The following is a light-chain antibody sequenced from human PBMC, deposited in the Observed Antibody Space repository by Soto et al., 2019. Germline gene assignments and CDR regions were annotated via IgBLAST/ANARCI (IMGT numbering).Light chain of an antibody. CDR2: EAS. J-gene: IGLJ1*01. CDR1: SSNVGSYNL. CDR3: CSYTSNITPYV. Sequence: QSALTQPASVSGSPGQSITISCTGTSSNVGSYNLVSWYQHHPGEAPKLLISEASKRPSGVSNRFSASKSGNTASLTISGLQAEDETDYYCCSYTSNITPYVFGTGTKLTVL. V-gene: IGLV2-14*02.